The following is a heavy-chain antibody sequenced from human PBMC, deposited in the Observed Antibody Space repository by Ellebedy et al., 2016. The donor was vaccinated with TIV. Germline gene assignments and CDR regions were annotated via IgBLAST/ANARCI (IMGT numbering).Heavy chain of an antibody. CDR1: GYSFTSYY. V-gene: IGHV1-2*04. CDR3: ARHGRIAAGQNWFDP. CDR2: INPNSGGT. Sequence: ASVKVSXXASGYSFTSYYMHWVRQAPGQGLEWMGWINPNSGGTNYAQKFQGWVTMTRDTSISTAYMELSRLRSDDTAVYYCARHGRIAAGQNWFDPWGQGTLVTVSS. D-gene: IGHD6-25*01. J-gene: IGHJ5*02.